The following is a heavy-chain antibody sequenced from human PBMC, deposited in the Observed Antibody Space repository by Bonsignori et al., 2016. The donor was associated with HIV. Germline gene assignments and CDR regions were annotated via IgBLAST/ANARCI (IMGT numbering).Heavy chain of an antibody. J-gene: IGHJ4*02. V-gene: IGHV1-69-2*01. CDR1: GYTFTDYY. CDR3: ATALLRGSGSYDY. Sequence: ASVKVFCKVSGYTFTDYYMHWVQQAPGKGLEWMGLVDPEDGKTIYAEKFQGRVTITADTSTDTAYMELSSLRSEDTAVYYCATALLRGSGSYDYWGQGTLVTVSS. D-gene: IGHD3-10*01. CDR2: VDPEDGKT.